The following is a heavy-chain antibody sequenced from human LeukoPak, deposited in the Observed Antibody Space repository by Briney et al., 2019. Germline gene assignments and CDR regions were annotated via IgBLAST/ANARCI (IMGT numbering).Heavy chain of an antibody. D-gene: IGHD6-13*01. J-gene: IGHJ4*02. V-gene: IGHV3-23*01. Sequence: GGSLRLSCAASGLTFSNYAMSWVRQAPGKGLEWVSGISDSGGSTYYADSVKGRFIISRDNSKNTLYLQMNSLRAEDTAVYYCAKGYGSSWFYYFDYWGQGTLATVSS. CDR3: AKGYGSSWFYYFDY. CDR1: GLTFSNYA. CDR2: ISDSGGST.